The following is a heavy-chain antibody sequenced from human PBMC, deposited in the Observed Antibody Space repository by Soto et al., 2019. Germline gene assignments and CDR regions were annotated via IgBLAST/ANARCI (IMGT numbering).Heavy chain of an antibody. CDR2: IYGTGNT. D-gene: IGHD6-19*01. Sequence: QLQLQESGPGLVKPSETLSLSCTVSGGSISSSFYWGWIRQPPGKGLEWIGSIYGTGNTYYNPSLKGRVTISADTSKNQFFLNLISVTAADTDVYYCRSSSRYSTDVWGQGATVTVSS. V-gene: IGHV4-39*01. CDR1: GGSISSSFY. J-gene: IGHJ6*02. CDR3: RSSSRYSTDV.